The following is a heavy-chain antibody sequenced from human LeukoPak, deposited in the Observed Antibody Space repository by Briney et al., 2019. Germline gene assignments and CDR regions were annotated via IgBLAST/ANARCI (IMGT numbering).Heavy chain of an antibody. CDR1: GGSISSYY. Sequence: SETLSLTCTVSGGSISSYYWSWIRQTPGKGLEWIGYIYYTGTTDSNPSLESRVTISVDTSKNQFSLKLSSVTAADTAVYYCARHYVDSNGWYHPDYWGQGTLVTVSS. J-gene: IGHJ4*02. CDR2: IYYTGTT. V-gene: IGHV4-59*08. D-gene: IGHD6-19*01. CDR3: ARHYVDSNGWYHPDY.